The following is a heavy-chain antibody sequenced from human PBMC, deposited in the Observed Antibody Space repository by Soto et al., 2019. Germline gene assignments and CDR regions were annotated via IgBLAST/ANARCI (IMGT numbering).Heavy chain of an antibody. CDR1: GFTFSSYW. V-gene: IGHV3-74*01. J-gene: IGHJ6*02. Sequence: PGGSLRLSCAASGFTFSSYWMHWVRQAPGKGPVWVSRINSDGSSTSYADSVKGRFTISRDNAKNTLYLQMNSLRAEDTAVYYCAREGLVTIFGVVLYYYGMDVWGQGTTVTVSS. CDR2: INSDGSST. CDR3: AREGLVTIFGVVLYYYGMDV. D-gene: IGHD3-3*01.